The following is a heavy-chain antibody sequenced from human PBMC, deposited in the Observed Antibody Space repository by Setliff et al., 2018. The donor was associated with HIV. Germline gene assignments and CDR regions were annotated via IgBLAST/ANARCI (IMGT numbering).Heavy chain of an antibody. J-gene: IGHJ3*02. D-gene: IGHD5-18*01. CDR1: GFSFSNDV. V-gene: IGHV3-30*03. CDR2: ISDDASTI. CDR3: ARKGYGRGHSDSFDI. Sequence: GGSLRLSCAASGFSFSNDVLHWVRQAPGKGLEWVAVISDDASTIFYVDSVKGRFTISRDNSENTLYLQMNNLRPEDTAVYSCARKGYGRGHSDSFDIWGQGTMVTVS.